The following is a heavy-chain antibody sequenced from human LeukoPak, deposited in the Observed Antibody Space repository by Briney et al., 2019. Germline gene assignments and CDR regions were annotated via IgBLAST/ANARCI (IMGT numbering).Heavy chain of an antibody. Sequence: SGGSLRLSCAASGFTFSSYSMNWVRQAPGKGLEWVSSISSSSSYIYYADSVKGRFTISRDNAKNSLYLQMNSLRAEDTAVYYCARDGIAVAGTVPLSYWGQGTLVTVSS. V-gene: IGHV3-21*01. CDR2: ISSSSSYI. CDR3: ARDGIAVAGTVPLSY. D-gene: IGHD6-19*01. J-gene: IGHJ4*02. CDR1: GFTFSSYS.